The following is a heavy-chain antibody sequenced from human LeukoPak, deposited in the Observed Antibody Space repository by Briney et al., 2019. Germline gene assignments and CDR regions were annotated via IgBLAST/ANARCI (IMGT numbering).Heavy chain of an antibody. J-gene: IGHJ5*02. CDR1: GGTFSSYA. CDR2: IIPIFGTA. V-gene: IGHV1-69*13. CDR3: ARDGAVAGNWFDP. D-gene: IGHD6-19*01. Sequence: SVKVSCKASGGTFSSYAISWVRQAPGQGLEWMGGIIPIFGTANYAQKFQGRVTITADESTSTAYMELSSLRSEDTAVYYCARDGAVAGNWFDPWGQGTLVTVSS.